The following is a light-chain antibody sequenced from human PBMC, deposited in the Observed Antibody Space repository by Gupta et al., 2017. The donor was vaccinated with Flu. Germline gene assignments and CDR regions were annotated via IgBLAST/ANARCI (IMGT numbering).Light chain of an antibody. V-gene: IGLV2-8*01. J-gene: IGLJ2*01. CDR1: SSDVGGYNY. CDR2: EVS. CDR3: SSYAGSNNVV. Sequence: QSALTHPPSASGSPGQSVTISCTGPSSDVGGYNYVSWYQQHPGKAPKLMIYEVSKRPSGVPDRFSGSKSGNTASLTVSGLQAEDEADYYCSSYAGSNNVVFGGGTKLTVL.